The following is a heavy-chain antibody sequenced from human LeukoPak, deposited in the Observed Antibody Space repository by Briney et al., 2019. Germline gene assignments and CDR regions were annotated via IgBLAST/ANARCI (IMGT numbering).Heavy chain of an antibody. J-gene: IGHJ4*02. V-gene: IGHV3-23*01. CDR3: AKDRSQLWLSYFDY. D-gene: IGHD5-18*01. Sequence: GVSLMLTCSASGFTFSSYAMIWVRHAPAKGLEWLSSISSTGSGTYYADSVKGRFAISRDSSKNTLYLQMNSLRAEDTAVYYCAKDRSQLWLSYFDYWGQGTLVTVSS. CDR2: ISSTGSGT. CDR1: GFTFSSYA.